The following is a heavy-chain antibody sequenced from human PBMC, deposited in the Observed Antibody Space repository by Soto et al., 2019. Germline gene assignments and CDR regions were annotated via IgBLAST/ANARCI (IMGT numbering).Heavy chain of an antibody. Sequence: PSETLSLTCTVSGGSISSYYWSWIRQPPGKGLEWIGYIYYSGSTNYNPSLKSRVTISVDTSKNQFSLKLSSVTAADTAVYYCAGGFRDGYNYWYAFDIWGQGTMVTVS. V-gene: IGHV4-59*01. CDR3: AGGFRDGYNYWYAFDI. CDR2: IYYSGST. D-gene: IGHD5-12*01. CDR1: GGSISSYY. J-gene: IGHJ3*02.